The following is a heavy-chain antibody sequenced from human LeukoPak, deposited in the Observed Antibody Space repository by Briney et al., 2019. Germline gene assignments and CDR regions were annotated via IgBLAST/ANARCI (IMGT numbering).Heavy chain of an antibody. V-gene: IGHV1-2*02. CDR2: INPSSGGT. CDR3: ARKLYDSSRYGQTYYFDN. J-gene: IGHJ4*02. CDR1: GYTFTGYW. Sequence: GASVKLSCKAFGYTFTGYWMHWVRQAPGQGLEWMGWINPSSGGTNYAQKFQGRVTMTTDTFTSTAYMDLRSLRSDDTAVYYCARKLYDSSRYGQTYYFDNWGQGTLVTVSS. D-gene: IGHD3-22*01.